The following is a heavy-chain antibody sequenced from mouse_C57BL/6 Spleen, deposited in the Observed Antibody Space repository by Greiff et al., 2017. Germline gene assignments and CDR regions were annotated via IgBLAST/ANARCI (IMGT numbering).Heavy chain of an antibody. J-gene: IGHJ2*01. CDR1: GYTFTSYW. CDR3: ARSHYYGSSYEGYYFDY. D-gene: IGHD1-1*01. Sequence: QVQLQQSGAELVRPGTSVKMSCKASGYTFTSYWIGWAKQRPGHGLEWIGDIYPGGGYTNYNEKFKGKATLTADKSSSTAYMQFSSLTSEDSAIYYCARSHYYGSSYEGYYFDYWGQGTTLTVSS. CDR2: IYPGGGYT. V-gene: IGHV1-63*01.